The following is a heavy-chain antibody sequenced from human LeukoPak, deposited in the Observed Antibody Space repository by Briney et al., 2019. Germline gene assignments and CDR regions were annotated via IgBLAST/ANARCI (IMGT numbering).Heavy chain of an antibody. D-gene: IGHD2-15*01. CDR2: ISGNSRYI. Sequence: GGSLRLSCAASGFTLSSYSMTWVRQAPGKGLEWVSSISGNSRYIYYADSMRGRFTISRDNAKNSLYLQMNSLRAEDTAVYYCAKHGLPLVVISAPLDYWGQGTLVTVAS. V-gene: IGHV3-21*06. CDR3: AKHGLPLVVISAPLDY. J-gene: IGHJ4*02. CDR1: GFTLSSYS.